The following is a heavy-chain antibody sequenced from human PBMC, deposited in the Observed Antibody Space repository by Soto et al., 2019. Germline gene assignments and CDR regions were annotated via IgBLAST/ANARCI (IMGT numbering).Heavy chain of an antibody. V-gene: IGHV3-49*04. J-gene: IGHJ4*02. D-gene: IGHD5-12*01. CDR2: IRSKAGGGSP. Sequence: GGSLRLSCTASGFTFGDYALNWVRQAPGKGLEWVGFIRSKAGGGSPEYAASVIGKFTISRDDSKSIAYLQMTSLKSEDTAMYYCTRSGRGYDYPDYWGQGTLVTVSS. CDR3: TRSGRGYDYPDY. CDR1: GFTFGDYA.